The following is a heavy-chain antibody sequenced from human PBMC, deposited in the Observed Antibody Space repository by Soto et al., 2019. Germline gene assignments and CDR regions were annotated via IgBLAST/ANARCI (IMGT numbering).Heavy chain of an antibody. CDR1: VEFFSNYG. CDR3: ASVFPDGWVEPGVVRGDLDT. V-gene: IGHV1-69*01. J-gene: IGHJ5*02. D-gene: IGHD3-10*01. Sequence: QAQLVQSGAEVKEPGSSVKVSCKASVEFFSNYGISWVRQAPGQGLEWMGGIIPIFGTISYAEKFQGRVTITADESTNTVYMQLRSLRSADTAVYYCASVFPDGWVEPGVVRGDLDTWGRGTLVTVSS. CDR2: IIPIFGTI.